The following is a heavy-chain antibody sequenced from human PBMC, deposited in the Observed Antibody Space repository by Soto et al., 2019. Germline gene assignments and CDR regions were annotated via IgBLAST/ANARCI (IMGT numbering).Heavy chain of an antibody. Sequence: VASVKVSCKASGGTFSSYAISWVRQAPGQGLEWMGGIIPIFGTANYAQKFQGRVTITADKSTSTAYMELSSLRSEDTAVYYCARARGDGSPTSLFDYWGQGTLVTVSS. D-gene: IGHD3-10*01. J-gene: IGHJ4*02. V-gene: IGHV1-69*06. CDR2: IIPIFGTA. CDR3: ARARGDGSPTSLFDY. CDR1: GGTFSSYA.